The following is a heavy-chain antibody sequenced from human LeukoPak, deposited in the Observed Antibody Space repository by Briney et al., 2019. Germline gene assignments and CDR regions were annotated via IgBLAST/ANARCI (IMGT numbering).Heavy chain of an antibody. J-gene: IGHJ4*02. CDR2: IYYSGST. V-gene: IGHV4-39*07. D-gene: IGHD2-21*02. CDR3: ARDPRAYCGGDCYPPGD. CDR1: GGSISSSSYY. Sequence: SETLSLTCTVSGGSISSSSYYWGWIRQPPGKGLEWIGSIYYSGSTYYNPSLKSRVTISVDTSKNQFSLKLSSVTAADTAVYYCARDPRAYCGGDCYPPGDWGQGTLVTVSS.